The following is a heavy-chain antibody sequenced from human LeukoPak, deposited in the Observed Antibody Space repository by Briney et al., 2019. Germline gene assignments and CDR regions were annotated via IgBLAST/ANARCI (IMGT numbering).Heavy chain of an antibody. CDR3: ASPGNHYHYMDV. V-gene: IGHV4-34*01. CDR2: INDSGST. Sequence: PSETLSLTCAVYGGSFSGYYWSWIRQPPGKGLEWIGEINDSGSTNYNPSLKSRVTISVATSKNQFSLKLSSVTAADTAVYYCASPGNHYHYMDVWGKGTTVTVSS. CDR1: GGSFSGYY. D-gene: IGHD1-14*01. J-gene: IGHJ6*03.